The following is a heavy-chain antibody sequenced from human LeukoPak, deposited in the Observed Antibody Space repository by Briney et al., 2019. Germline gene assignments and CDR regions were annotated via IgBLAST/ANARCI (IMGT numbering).Heavy chain of an antibody. J-gene: IGHJ4*02. Sequence: ASVKVSCKASGYTFTGYYMHWVRQAPGQGLEWMGWINPNSGGTNYAQKFQGRVTMTRDTSISTAYMELSRLRSDDTAVYYCARVNSSWHYFDYLGQGTLVTVSS. CDR1: GYTFTGYY. V-gene: IGHV1-2*02. CDR2: INPNSGGT. CDR3: ARVNSSWHYFDY. D-gene: IGHD6-13*01.